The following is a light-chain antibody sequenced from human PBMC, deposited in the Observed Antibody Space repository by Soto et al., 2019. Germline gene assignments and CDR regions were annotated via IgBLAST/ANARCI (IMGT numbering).Light chain of an antibody. Sequence: EIVITQSPSTRCVSPGERATVACRASQSVSSNLAWYQQKPGQAPRLLIYGASTRATGIPARFSGSGSATGFTLTISSLQSEDFAVYYCQQYKNWPLFGQGTRLEIK. CDR2: GAS. J-gene: IGKJ5*01. CDR3: QQYKNWPL. V-gene: IGKV3D-15*01. CDR1: QSVSSN.